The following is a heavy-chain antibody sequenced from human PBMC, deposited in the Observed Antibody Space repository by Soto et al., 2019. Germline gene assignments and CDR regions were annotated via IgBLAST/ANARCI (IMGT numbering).Heavy chain of an antibody. CDR3: ARMGGGYCGSSCCPFGY. CDR2: IIPIFGTA. J-gene: IGHJ4*02. CDR1: GGTFFSYA. Sequence: SVKLSRPASGGTFFSYAISCARLAPRQGLEWLGRIIPIFGTANYAQKFQGRGTITADASTSTAYMELISRRAEDTAVYICARMGGGYCGSSCCPFGYWGQGTLVTVSS. V-gene: IGHV1-69*13. D-gene: IGHD2-2*01.